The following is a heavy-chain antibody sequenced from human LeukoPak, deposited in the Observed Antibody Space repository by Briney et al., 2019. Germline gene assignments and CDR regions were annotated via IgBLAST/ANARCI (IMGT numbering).Heavy chain of an antibody. CDR2: IYYIGTT. Sequence: PSETLSLTCTVSGYSISSGYYWSWIRQPPGKGLEWIGYIYYIGTTNYNPSLKSRVTISIDTSKNQFSLKLSSVTAADTAVYYCAREGVGSSGYYPFDYWGQGILVTVSS. J-gene: IGHJ4*02. CDR3: AREGVGSSGYYPFDY. D-gene: IGHD3-22*01. CDR1: GYSISSGYY. V-gene: IGHV4-61*01.